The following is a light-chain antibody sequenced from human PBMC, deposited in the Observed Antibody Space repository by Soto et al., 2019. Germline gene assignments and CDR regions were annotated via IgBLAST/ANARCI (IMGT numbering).Light chain of an antibody. CDR1: QSVTTN. Sequence: ETVLTQSPATLSVSPGERATFSCKATQSVTTNLAWYQQKPGQVPRLLIYGASTRATGIPARFGGSGSGTEFTLSISSLQSEDFAIYHCQQYHSWPHTFGQGTKLEIK. CDR2: GAS. J-gene: IGKJ2*01. V-gene: IGKV3-15*01. CDR3: QQYHSWPHT.